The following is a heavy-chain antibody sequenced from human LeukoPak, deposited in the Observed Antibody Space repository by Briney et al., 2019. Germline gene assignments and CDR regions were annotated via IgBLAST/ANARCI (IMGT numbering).Heavy chain of an antibody. J-gene: IGHJ4*02. Sequence: NASETLSLTCAVYGGSFSGYYWTLIRQPPGKGLEWIGEINHSGTTNYNPSLKSRVTISVDTSKNQFSLKLSSVTADTAVYYCARSEGSGSTVLHYWGQGTLVTVSS. V-gene: IGHV4-34*01. D-gene: IGHD3-10*01. CDR1: GGSFSGYY. CDR3: ARSEGSGSTVLHY. CDR2: INHSGTT.